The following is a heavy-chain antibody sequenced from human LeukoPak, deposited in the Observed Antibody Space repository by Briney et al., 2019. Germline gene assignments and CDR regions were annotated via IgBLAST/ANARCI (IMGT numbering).Heavy chain of an antibody. CDR3: VILVEPDNSDAFDI. CDR2: ISSSGSTI. Sequence: GGSLRLSCAASGFTFSSYEMNWVRQAPGKGLEWVSYISSSGSTIYYADSVKGRLTISRDNAKNTLYLQMNSLRAEDTGVYYCVILVEPDNSDAFDIWGQGAMVTVSA. J-gene: IGHJ3*02. V-gene: IGHV3-48*03. CDR1: GFTFSSYE. D-gene: IGHD2-21*01.